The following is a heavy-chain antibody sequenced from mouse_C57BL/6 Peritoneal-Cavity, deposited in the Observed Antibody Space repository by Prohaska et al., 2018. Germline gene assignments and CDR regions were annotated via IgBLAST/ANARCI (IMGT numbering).Heavy chain of an antibody. CDR3: ASGRAQATWAY. CDR1: GYTFTSYW. D-gene: IGHD3-2*02. V-gene: IGHV1-50*01. Sequence: QVQLQQPGAELVKPGASVKLSCKASGYTFTSYWMQWVKQRPGQCLAWIGEIDPSDSYTNYNQKFKGKATLTVDTSSSTAYMQLSSLTSEDSAVYYCASGRAQATWAYWGQGTLVTVSA. CDR2: IDPSDSYT. J-gene: IGHJ3*01.